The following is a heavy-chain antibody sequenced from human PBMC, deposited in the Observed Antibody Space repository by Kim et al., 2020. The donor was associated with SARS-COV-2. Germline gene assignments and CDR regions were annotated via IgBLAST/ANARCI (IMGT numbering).Heavy chain of an antibody. D-gene: IGHD3-10*01. CDR1: GGSISSYY. V-gene: IGHV4-59*13. CDR2: IYYSGST. Sequence: SETLSLTCTVSGGSISSYYWSWIRQPPGKGLEWIGYIYYSGSTNYNPSLKSRVTISVDTSKNQFSLKLSSVTAADTAVYYCARVTMVRGVRLGYYYGMDVWGQGTTVTVSS. CDR3: ARVTMVRGVRLGYYYGMDV. J-gene: IGHJ6*02.